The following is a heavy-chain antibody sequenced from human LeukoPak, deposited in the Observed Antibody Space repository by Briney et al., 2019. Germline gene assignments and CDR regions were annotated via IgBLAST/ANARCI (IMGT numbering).Heavy chain of an antibody. Sequence: ASVKVSCKASGYTFTSYGISWVRQAPGQGLEWMGWISSYNGNTNYAQKLQGRVTMTTDTSTSKAYMELRSLRSDATAVYYCTAHTNGDYRPDAFDIWGQGTMVTVSS. CDR3: TAHTNGDYRPDAFDI. V-gene: IGHV1-18*01. CDR1: GYTFTSYG. J-gene: IGHJ3*02. CDR2: ISSYNGNT. D-gene: IGHD4-17*01.